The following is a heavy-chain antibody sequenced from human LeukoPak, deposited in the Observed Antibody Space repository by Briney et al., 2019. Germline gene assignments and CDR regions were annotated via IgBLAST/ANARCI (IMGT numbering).Heavy chain of an antibody. Sequence: ASVKVSCKASGYTFRNYGITWVRQAPGQGLEWMGWISAYNGDTHYAQNLQGRVTMTTDTSTSTAYMELRSLRSDDTAVYYCARDPTNTSGYYAYFDYWGQETLVTVSP. CDR3: ARDPTNTSGYYAYFDY. CDR2: ISAYNGDT. J-gene: IGHJ4*02. D-gene: IGHD5-12*01. CDR1: GYTFRNYG. V-gene: IGHV1-18*01.